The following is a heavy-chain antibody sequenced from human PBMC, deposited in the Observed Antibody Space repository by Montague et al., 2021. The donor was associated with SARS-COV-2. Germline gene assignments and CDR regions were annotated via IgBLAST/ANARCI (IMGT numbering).Heavy chain of an antibody. CDR3: ARHGGHSYAHFAY. CDR2: IYYSGST. J-gene: IGHJ4*02. D-gene: IGHD5-18*01. Sequence: SETLSLTRTVSGGSISSSSYYWGWIRQPPGKGLEWIGSIYYSGSTYYNASLRSRVTISVDTSKNQFSLKLTSVTAADTAVYYCARHGGHSYAHFAYWGQGTLVIVSS. V-gene: IGHV4-39*01. CDR1: GGSISSSSYY.